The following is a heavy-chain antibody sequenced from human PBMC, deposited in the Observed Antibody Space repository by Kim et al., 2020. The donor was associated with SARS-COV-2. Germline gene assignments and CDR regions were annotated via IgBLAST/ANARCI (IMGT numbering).Heavy chain of an antibody. Sequence: GESLKISCKGSGYSFTSYWIGWVRQMPGKGLEWMGIIYPGDSDTRYSPSFQGQVTISADKSISTAYLQWSSLKASDTAMYYCARRGVHTTAMVIHYGMDVWGQGTTVTVSS. J-gene: IGHJ6*02. V-gene: IGHV5-51*01. CDR1: GYSFTSYW. CDR2: IYPGDSDT. D-gene: IGHD5-18*01. CDR3: ARRGVHTTAMVIHYGMDV.